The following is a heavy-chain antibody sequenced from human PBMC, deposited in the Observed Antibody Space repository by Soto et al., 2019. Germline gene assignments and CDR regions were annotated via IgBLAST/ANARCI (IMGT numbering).Heavy chain of an antibody. Sequence: PGGSLRLSCAASGFTFSLYSVIWVRQAPGKGLEWVSSISSSSSYIYYADSMKGRFTLSRDNAQNSLYLQMNSLRVDDTAVYYCVRARATDSRPDYWGQGTLVTVSS. CDR3: VRARATDSRPDY. CDR1: GFTFSLYS. J-gene: IGHJ4*02. CDR2: ISSSSSYI. D-gene: IGHD3-22*01. V-gene: IGHV3-21*01.